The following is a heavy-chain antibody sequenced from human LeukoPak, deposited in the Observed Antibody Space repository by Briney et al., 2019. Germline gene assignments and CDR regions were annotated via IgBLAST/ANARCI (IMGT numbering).Heavy chain of an antibody. J-gene: IGHJ3*02. D-gene: IGHD6-19*01. CDR1: GFTFSSYG. CDR3: ARSYSSVAHDAFDI. V-gene: IGHV3-30*02. Sequence: PGGSLRLSCAASGFTFSSYGMHWVRQAPGKGLEWVAFIRSDGSNKYYADSVKGRFTISRDNSKNTLYLQMNSLRAEDTAVYYCARSYSSVAHDAFDIWGQGTMVTVSS. CDR2: IRSDGSNK.